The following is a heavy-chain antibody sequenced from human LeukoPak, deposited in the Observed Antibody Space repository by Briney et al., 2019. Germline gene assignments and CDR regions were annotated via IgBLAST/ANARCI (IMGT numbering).Heavy chain of an antibody. J-gene: IGHJ4*02. Sequence: SETLSLTCAVYGGSFSGYYWSWIRQPPGKGLEWIGEINHSGSTNYNPSLKSRVTISVDTSKNQFSLKLSSVTAADTAVYYCARASHSIVGATEVDYWGLGTLVTVSS. CDR2: INHSGST. CDR1: GGSFSGYY. CDR3: ARASHSIVGATEVDY. D-gene: IGHD1-26*01. V-gene: IGHV4-34*01.